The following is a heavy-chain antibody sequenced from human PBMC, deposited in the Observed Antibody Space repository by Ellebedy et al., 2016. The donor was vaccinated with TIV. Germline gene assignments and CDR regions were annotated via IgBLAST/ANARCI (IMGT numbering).Heavy chain of an antibody. CDR2: LNSGGAT. V-gene: IGHV3-66*01. Sequence: GESLKISCAVSGFNVSTNYMTWVRQAPGRGLEWVSILNSGGATDYADSVKGRFIISRDDVKNTLHLQMYRLRAEDTAVYYCARERRYCGNECYLYYYYGMDVWGQGTTVTVAS. CDR1: GFNVSTNY. J-gene: IGHJ6*02. D-gene: IGHD2-21*01. CDR3: ARERRYCGNECYLYYYYGMDV.